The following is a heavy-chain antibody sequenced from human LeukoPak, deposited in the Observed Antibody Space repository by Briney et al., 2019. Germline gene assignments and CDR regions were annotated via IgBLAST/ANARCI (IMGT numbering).Heavy chain of an antibody. D-gene: IGHD5-24*01. CDR3: VRVGRDGYTLDY. Sequence: PGGSLRLSCAASGFTFSTSWMGWVRQAPGKGVEWVANIKQDGSERYYVDSVKGRFTISRDNAKNSLYLQMNSLRAEDTAVYYCVRVGRDGYTLDYWGQGTLVTVSS. V-gene: IGHV3-7*01. CDR1: GFTFSTSW. J-gene: IGHJ4*02. CDR2: IKQDGSER.